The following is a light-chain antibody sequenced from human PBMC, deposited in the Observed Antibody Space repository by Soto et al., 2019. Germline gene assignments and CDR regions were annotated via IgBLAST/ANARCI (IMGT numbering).Light chain of an antibody. CDR1: SSDVGSYNR. V-gene: IGLV2-18*01. Sequence: QSALTQPPSVSGAPGQSVTISCTGTSSDVGSYNRLSWYQQPPGTAPKLIMYEVNTRPSGVPDRFSGSKSGSTASLTISGLPAEDEADYYCSLYISGSTYVFGTGTKVTVL. CDR2: EVN. CDR3: SLYISGSTYV. J-gene: IGLJ1*01.